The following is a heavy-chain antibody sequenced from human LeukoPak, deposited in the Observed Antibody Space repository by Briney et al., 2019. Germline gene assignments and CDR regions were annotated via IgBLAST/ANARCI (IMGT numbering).Heavy chain of an antibody. V-gene: IGHV4-39*07. CDR2: IYYSGST. Sequence: SETLSLTCTVSGGSISSSSYYWGWIRQPPGKGLEWIGSIYYSGSTYYNPSLKSRVTISVDTSKNQFSLKLSSVTAADTAVYYCARSAVDDNWFDPWGQGTLVTVSS. D-gene: IGHD5-24*01. J-gene: IGHJ5*02. CDR1: GGSISSSSYY. CDR3: ARSAVDDNWFDP.